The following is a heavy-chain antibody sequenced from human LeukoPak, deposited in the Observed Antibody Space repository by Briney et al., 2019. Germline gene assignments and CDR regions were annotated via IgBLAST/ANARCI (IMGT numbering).Heavy chain of an antibody. CDR1: GLTFSVAG. D-gene: IGHD1-7*01. CDR2: IIGNSAGV. J-gene: IGHJ4*02. CDR3: ATRNCTGTTCYPLDD. V-gene: IGHV3-23*01. Sequence: PGGSLRLSCVASGLTFSVAGMHWVRQAPGKGLEWVSAIIGNSAGVYYKDSVKGRFTISRDNSKNTLYLHMNRLRAEDTAIYYCATRNCTGTTCYPLDDWGQGTLVTVSS.